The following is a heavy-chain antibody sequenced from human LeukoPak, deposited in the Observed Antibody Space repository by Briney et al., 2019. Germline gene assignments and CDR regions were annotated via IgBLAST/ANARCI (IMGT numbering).Heavy chain of an antibody. Sequence: PSASVKVSCKASGYTFTGYYMHWVRQAPGQGLEWMGWINPNSGGTNYAQKFQGRVTMTRDTSISTAYMELSRLRSDDTAVYYCARKERSQPTYGMDVWGQGTTVTVSS. V-gene: IGHV1-2*02. J-gene: IGHJ6*02. CDR1: GYTFTGYY. D-gene: IGHD1-1*01. CDR2: INPNSGGT. CDR3: ARKERSQPTYGMDV.